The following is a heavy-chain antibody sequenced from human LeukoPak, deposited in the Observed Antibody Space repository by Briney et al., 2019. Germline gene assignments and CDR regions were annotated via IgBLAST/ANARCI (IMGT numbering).Heavy chain of an antibody. CDR2: ISWNGGST. CDR3: ASVVGATMGD. CDR1: GFTFDDYG. D-gene: IGHD1-26*01. Sequence: GGSMRLSCAASGFTFDDYGMSWVRQAPGKGLEWVSGISWNGGSTGYADSVKGRFTISRDNAKNSLYLQMNSLRADDTALYYCASVVGATMGDWGQGTLVTVSS. J-gene: IGHJ4*02. V-gene: IGHV3-20*04.